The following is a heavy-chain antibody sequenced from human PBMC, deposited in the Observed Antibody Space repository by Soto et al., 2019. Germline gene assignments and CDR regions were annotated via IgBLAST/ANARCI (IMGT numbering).Heavy chain of an antibody. CDR1: GGSISSYY. V-gene: IGHV4-59*01. Sequence: SETLSLTCTVSGGSISSYYWSWIRQPPGKGLEWIGYIYYSGSTNYNPSLKSRVTISVDTSKNQFSLKLSSVTAADTAVYYCARARGYCSSTSCFAPYYYYGMDVWGQGTTVTVSS. CDR2: IYYSGST. CDR3: ARARGYCSSTSCFAPYYYYGMDV. J-gene: IGHJ6*02. D-gene: IGHD2-2*01.